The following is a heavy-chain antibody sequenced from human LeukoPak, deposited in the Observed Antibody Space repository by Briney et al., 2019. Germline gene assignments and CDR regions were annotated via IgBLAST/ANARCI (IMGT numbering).Heavy chain of an antibody. V-gene: IGHV4-39*07. CDR3: ARDIYGWFDP. CDR1: GGSISSSSYY. CDR2: IYYSGST. J-gene: IGHJ5*02. Sequence: SETLSLTCTVSGGSISSSSYYWGWIRQPPGKGLEWIGSIYYSGSTYYNPSLKSRVTISVDTSKNQFSLKLSSVTAVDTAVYYCARDIYGWFDPWGQGTLVTVSS. D-gene: IGHD2-2*02.